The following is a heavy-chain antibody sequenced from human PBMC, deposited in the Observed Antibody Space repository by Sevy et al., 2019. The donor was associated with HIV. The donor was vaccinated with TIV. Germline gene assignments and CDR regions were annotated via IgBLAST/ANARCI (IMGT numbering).Heavy chain of an antibody. CDR1: GGSISSYY. CDR2: IYTSGST. D-gene: IGHD1-26*01. CDR3: ARGGPPTSSGSYFDS. J-gene: IGHJ4*02. V-gene: IGHV4-4*07. Sequence: SETLSLTCTVSGGSISSYYWNWIRQPAGKGLEWIGSIYTSGSTNYNPSLKSRVTMSVDTSKNQFSQKLSSVTAADTAVYYCARGGPPTSSGSYFDSWGQGTLVTVSS.